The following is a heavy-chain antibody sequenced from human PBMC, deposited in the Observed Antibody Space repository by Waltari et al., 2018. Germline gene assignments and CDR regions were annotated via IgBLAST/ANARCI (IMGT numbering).Heavy chain of an antibody. Sequence: QVQLQESGQGLVTPSGTLSLTFAVSGDSISGNYWWSWVRQSPEKGLAWIGQVHHSGKTHYNPSLQSSVAISVDKPKSQFSLNLNSVTAADTAIYYCAGDRAIGLFFDYWGRGTLVTVSS. CDR1: GDSISGNYW. V-gene: IGHV4-4*02. CDR2: VHHSGKT. CDR3: AGDRAIGLFFDY. J-gene: IGHJ4*02. D-gene: IGHD2-2*01.